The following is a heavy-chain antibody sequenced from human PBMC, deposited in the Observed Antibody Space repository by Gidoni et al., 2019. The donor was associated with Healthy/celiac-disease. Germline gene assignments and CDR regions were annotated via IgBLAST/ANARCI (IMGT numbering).Heavy chain of an antibody. CDR2: INPSGGST. V-gene: IGHV1-46*01. D-gene: IGHD2-2*01. J-gene: IGHJ4*02. Sequence: QVQLVQSGAEVHKPGASVKVSCKASGYTFTSYYMHWVRQDPGQGLVWMGIINPSGGSTSYAQKFQSRDTMTRDTSTSTVYMELSSLRSEDTAVYYCARRYCSSTSCYGDYWGQGTLVTVSS. CDR3: ARRYCSSTSCYGDY. CDR1: GYTFTSYY.